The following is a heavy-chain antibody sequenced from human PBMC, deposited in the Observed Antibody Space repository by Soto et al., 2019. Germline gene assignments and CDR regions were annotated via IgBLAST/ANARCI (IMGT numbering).Heavy chain of an antibody. CDR1: GYTFRDYS. J-gene: IGHJ3*02. V-gene: IGHV3-21*06. CDR2: IGTSRKYI. CDR3: VRDRDWDFDI. D-gene: IGHD3-9*01. Sequence: GGSLRLSCAASGYTFRDYSMNWVRQAPGKGPEWVSYIGTSRKYIYYSDSVRGRFTISRDDARNSLYLQLNSLRDEDTALYSCVRDRDWDFDIWGQGTMVTV.